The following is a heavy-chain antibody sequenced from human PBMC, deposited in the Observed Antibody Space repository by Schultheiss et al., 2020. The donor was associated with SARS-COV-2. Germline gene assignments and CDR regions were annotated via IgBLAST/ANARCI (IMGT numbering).Heavy chain of an antibody. V-gene: IGHV3-30*01. CDR2: ISYDGSNK. CDR3: AKGREWEYFDY. CDR1: GFTVSSNY. D-gene: IGHD1-26*01. Sequence: GGSLRLSCAASGFTVSSNYMSWVRQAPGKGLEWVAVISYDGSNKYYADSVKGRFTISRDNSKNTLYLQMNSLRAEDTAVYYCAKGREWEYFDYWGQGTLVTVSS. J-gene: IGHJ4*02.